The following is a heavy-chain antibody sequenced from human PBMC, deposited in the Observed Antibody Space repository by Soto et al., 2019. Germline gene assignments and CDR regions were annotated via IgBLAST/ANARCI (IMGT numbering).Heavy chain of an antibody. CDR2: IIPIFGTA. Sequence: QVQLVQSGAEVKKPGSSVKVSCKASGGTFSSYAISWVRQAPGQGLEWMGVIIPIFGTANYAQKFQGRVTITPDDSTSTAYMELSSLRSEDTAVYYGARDGYYDSSGYYSVEDWGQGSLVTVSS. CDR3: ARDGYYDSSGYYSVED. D-gene: IGHD3-22*01. V-gene: IGHV1-69*19. CDR1: GGTFSSYA. J-gene: IGHJ4*02.